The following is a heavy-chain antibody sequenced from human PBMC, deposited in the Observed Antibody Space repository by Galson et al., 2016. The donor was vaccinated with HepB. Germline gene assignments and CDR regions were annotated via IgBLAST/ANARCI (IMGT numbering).Heavy chain of an antibody. J-gene: IGHJ3*02. CDR3: ARARIAALGTGAFDM. D-gene: IGHD6-13*01. CDR1: GFTFRTSW. CDR2: INPDGSQT. Sequence: SLRLSCAASGFTFRTSWMSWVRQPPGKGPEWVANINPDGSQTYYVDSVKDRFNISKDNAKNSLYLRMNSLRADDTAVYYCARARIAALGTGAFDMWGQGTMVTVSS. V-gene: IGHV3-7*04.